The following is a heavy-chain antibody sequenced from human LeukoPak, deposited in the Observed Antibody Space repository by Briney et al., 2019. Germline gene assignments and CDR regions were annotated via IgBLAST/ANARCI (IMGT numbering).Heavy chain of an antibody. CDR1: GYTFTSYA. D-gene: IGHD5-24*01. Sequence: VASVKVSCKASGYTFTSYAMHWVRQAPGQGLEWMGRINPNSGGTNYAQKFQGRVTMTRDTSISTAYMELSRLRSDDTAVYYCARAHDKSTIISWLNYWGQGTLVTVSS. V-gene: IGHV1-2*06. CDR2: INPNSGGT. CDR3: ARAHDKSTIISWLNY. J-gene: IGHJ4*02.